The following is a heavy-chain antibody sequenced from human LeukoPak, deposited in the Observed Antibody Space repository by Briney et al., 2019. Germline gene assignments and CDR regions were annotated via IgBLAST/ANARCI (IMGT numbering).Heavy chain of an antibody. CDR1: GFTFSSYG. Sequence: PGGSLRLSCAASGFTFSSYGMHWVRQAPGKGLEWVAVVSFDGDNKYYADSVKDRFTISRDNSQNTLYLQLNSLRAEDTAVYYCARDRTLNYWGQGTLVTVSS. CDR2: VSFDGDNK. J-gene: IGHJ4*02. CDR3: ARDRTLNY. V-gene: IGHV3-30-3*01.